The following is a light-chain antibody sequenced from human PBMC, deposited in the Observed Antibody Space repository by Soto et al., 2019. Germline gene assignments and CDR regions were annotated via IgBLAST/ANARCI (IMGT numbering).Light chain of an antibody. Sequence: EIGLTQSPGTLSLSPGERATLSCRASQSVSSSYLAWYQQKPGQAPRLLIYGASSRATGIPDRFSGSGSGTDFTLTISRLEPENFAVYYCQQYGSSPRTFGQGPKVDIK. CDR2: GAS. J-gene: IGKJ1*01. V-gene: IGKV3-20*01. CDR3: QQYGSSPRT. CDR1: QSVSSSY.